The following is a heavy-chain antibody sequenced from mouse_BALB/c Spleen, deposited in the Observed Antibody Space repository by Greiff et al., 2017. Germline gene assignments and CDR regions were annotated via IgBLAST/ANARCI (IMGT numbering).Heavy chain of an antibody. D-gene: IGHD1-1*01. CDR2: ISYDGSN. J-gene: IGHJ4*01. Sequence: DVQLQESGPGLVKPSQSLSLTCSVTGYSITSGYYWNWIRQFPGNKLEWMGYISYDGSNNYNPSLKNRISITRDTSKNQFFLKLNSVTTEDTATYYCARDYYGPNAMDYWGQGTSVTVSS. V-gene: IGHV3-6*02. CDR1: GYSITSGYY. CDR3: ARDYYGPNAMDY.